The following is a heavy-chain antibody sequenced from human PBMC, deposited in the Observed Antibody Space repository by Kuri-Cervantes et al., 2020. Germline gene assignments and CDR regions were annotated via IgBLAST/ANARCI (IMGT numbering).Heavy chain of an antibody. Sequence: ASVKVSCKASGYTFTSYGISWVRQAPGQGLEWMGWISAYNGNTNYAQKFQGRVTMTRDTSTSTVYMELSSLRSEDTAVYYCAREGAITMLDFNPRYYYYYYGMDVWGQGTTVTVSS. V-gene: IGHV1-18*01. CDR3: AREGAITMLDFNPRYYYYYYGMDV. D-gene: IGHD3-10*02. CDR2: ISAYNGNT. J-gene: IGHJ6*02. CDR1: GYTFTSYG.